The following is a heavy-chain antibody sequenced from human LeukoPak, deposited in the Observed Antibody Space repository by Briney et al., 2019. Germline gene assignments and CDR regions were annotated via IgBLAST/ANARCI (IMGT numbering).Heavy chain of an antibody. CDR3: ARENDYVWGSYRRYFDY. J-gene: IGHJ4*02. CDR1: GGSISSYY. V-gene: IGHV4-59*01. Sequence: SESLSLTCTVAGGSISSYYWSWVRQPPGKGREWVGYMYYNGSNNYNPSLKSRVTISVDTSDNQFSLQLSSVTAADTAVYYCARENDYVWGSYRRYFDYWGQGSLVTVSS. CDR2: MYYNGSN. D-gene: IGHD3-16*02.